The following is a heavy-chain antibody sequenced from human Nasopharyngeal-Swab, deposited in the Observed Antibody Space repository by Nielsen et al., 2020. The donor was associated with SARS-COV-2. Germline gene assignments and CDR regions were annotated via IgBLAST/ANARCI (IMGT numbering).Heavy chain of an antibody. CDR3: ARDEGARVLWFGELSTYYYYGMDV. Sequence: VRQAPGKGLEWGSYLSSSGSTIYYADSVKGRFTISRDNAKNSLYLQMNSLRAEDTAVYYCARDEGARVLWFGELSTYYYYGMDVWGQGTTVTVSS. CDR2: LSSSGSTI. D-gene: IGHD3-10*01. J-gene: IGHJ6*02. V-gene: IGHV3-48*03.